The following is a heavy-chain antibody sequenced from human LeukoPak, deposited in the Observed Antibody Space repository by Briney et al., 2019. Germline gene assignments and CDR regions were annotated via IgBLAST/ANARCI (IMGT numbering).Heavy chain of an antibody. D-gene: IGHD6-13*01. J-gene: IGHJ4*02. Sequence: PGGSLRLSCAASGFTVSSNYMSWVRQAPGKGLEWVSAISGSGGSTYYADSVKGRFTISRDNPKNTLYLQMNSLRAEDTAVYYCAKRQGIAAAGTGKYFDYWGQGTLVTVSS. CDR2: ISGSGGST. V-gene: IGHV3-23*01. CDR1: GFTVSSNY. CDR3: AKRQGIAAAGTGKYFDY.